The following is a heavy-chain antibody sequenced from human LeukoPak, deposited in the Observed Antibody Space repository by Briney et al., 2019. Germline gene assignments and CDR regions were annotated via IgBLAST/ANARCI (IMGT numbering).Heavy chain of an antibody. J-gene: IGHJ3*02. CDR1: GGTFSSYA. Sequence: GASVKVSCKASGGTFSSYAISWVRQAPGQGLEWMGGIIPIFGTANYAQKFQGRVTITADESTSTAYMELSSLRSEDTAVYYCAREIVVVPAATRGRTYDAFDIWGQGTMVTVSS. D-gene: IGHD2-2*01. CDR3: AREIVVVPAATRGRTYDAFDI. CDR2: IIPIFGTA. V-gene: IGHV1-69*13.